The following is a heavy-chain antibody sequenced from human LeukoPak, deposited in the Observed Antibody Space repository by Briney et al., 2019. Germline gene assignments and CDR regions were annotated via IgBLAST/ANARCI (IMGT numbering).Heavy chain of an antibody. CDR3: ARRRAEGGSNGHYNWFDP. J-gene: IGHJ5*02. D-gene: IGHD6-13*01. CDR2: IYFGGTT. Sequence: KPSETLSLPCTVSGHFINAYYWGWMRQPTGEGLVWIGYIYFGGTTKYNPSLESRVTISVDTSKNQFSLRLSSVTAADTAVYYCARRRAEGGSNGHYNWFDPCGQGILGSVSS. CDR1: GHFINAYY. V-gene: IGHV4-59*08.